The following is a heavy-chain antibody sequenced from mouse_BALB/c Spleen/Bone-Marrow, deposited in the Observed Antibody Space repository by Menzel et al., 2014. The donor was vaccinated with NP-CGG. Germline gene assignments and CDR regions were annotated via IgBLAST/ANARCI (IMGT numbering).Heavy chain of an antibody. Sequence: VQLVESGAELAKPGASVKMSYKVSGYTFTSYWMHWVKQRPGQGLEWIGYINPSTGYTEYNQKFKDKATLTADKSSSTAYMQLSSLTSEDSAVYYCARQITTVDYAMDYWGQGTSVTVSS. CDR3: ARQITTVDYAMDY. CDR1: GYTFTSYW. J-gene: IGHJ4*01. D-gene: IGHD1-1*01. V-gene: IGHV1-7*01. CDR2: INPSTGYT.